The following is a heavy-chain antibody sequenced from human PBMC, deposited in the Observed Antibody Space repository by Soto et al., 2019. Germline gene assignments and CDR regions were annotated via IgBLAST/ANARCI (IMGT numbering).Heavy chain of an antibody. V-gene: IGHV1-18*01. D-gene: IGHD1-26*01. Sequence: GASVKVSWKASGYTFTRYGISWGRQAPGQGLEWMGWISAYNGNTNYAQKLQGRVTMTTDTSTSAAYMELRSLRSDDTAVYYCARDGVGATYFDYWGQGTLVTVSS. CDR2: ISAYNGNT. CDR3: ARDGVGATYFDY. CDR1: GYTFTRYG. J-gene: IGHJ4*02.